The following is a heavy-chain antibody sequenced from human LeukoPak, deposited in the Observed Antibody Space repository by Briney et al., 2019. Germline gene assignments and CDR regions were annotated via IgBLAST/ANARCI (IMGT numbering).Heavy chain of an antibody. CDR2: ITSSSNPT. D-gene: IGHD1-26*01. CDR1: GFTFSPYT. CDR3: GRERGGTYLDY. V-gene: IGHV3-21*01. J-gene: IGHJ4*02. Sequence: GGSLRLSCAASGFTFSPYTMYWVRQAPGKGLEWVSSITSSSNPTYYADSVKGRFTIPRDNAKNSLFLQMNSLRAEDTAVYYCGRERGGTYLDYWGQGTLVTVSS.